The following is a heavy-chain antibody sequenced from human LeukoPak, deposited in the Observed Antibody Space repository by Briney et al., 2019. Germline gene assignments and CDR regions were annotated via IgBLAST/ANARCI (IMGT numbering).Heavy chain of an antibody. J-gene: IGHJ4*02. CDR3: AKLTTVVNPPFDY. D-gene: IGHD4-23*01. CDR2: ISGGGGNN. V-gene: IGHV3-23*01. Sequence: GGSLRLSCAASGFNFRSYAMSWVRQAPGEGLEWVSVISGGGGNNFYADSVKGRFTITRDNPRNTLYLQMHSLRAEDTAVYYCAKLTTVVNPPFDYWGQGTLVTVSS. CDR1: GFNFRSYA.